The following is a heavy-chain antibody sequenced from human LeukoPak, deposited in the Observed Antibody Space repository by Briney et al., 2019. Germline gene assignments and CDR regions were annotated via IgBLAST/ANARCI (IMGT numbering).Heavy chain of an antibody. CDR2: ISSSGSNI. J-gene: IGHJ4*02. D-gene: IGHD1-7*01. CDR1: GFTFSSYE. CDR3: ARENYGGCDY. Sequence: GGSLRLSCAASGFTFSSYEMNWVRQAPGKGLEWVSYISSSGSNIYYADSVKGRFTISRDNAKNSLYLQMNSLRAEDTAVYYCARENYGGCDYWGQGTLVTVSS. V-gene: IGHV3-48*03.